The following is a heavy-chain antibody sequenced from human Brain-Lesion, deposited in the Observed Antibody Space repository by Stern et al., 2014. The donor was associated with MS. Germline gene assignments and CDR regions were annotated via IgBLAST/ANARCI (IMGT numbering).Heavy chain of an antibody. D-gene: IGHD2-21*01. V-gene: IGHV3-43D*03. J-gene: IGHJ4*02. Sequence: EVQLVESGGVVVQPGGSLGLSCAASGFPFDDYAMHWVRQAPGKGLEWVSLITWDGGSTSYTDSVKGRFSISRDNRKSFLYLQMNSLRPEDTALYYCAGGLGFWGRGTLVTVSS. CDR2: ITWDGGST. CDR3: AGGLGF. CDR1: GFPFDDYA.